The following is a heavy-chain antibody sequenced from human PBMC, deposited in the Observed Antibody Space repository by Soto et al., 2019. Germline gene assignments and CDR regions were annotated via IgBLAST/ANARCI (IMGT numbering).Heavy chain of an antibody. CDR3: SRWDGYGDY. J-gene: IGHJ4*02. CDR1: GFSVSSYS. D-gene: IGHD3-16*01. Sequence: DVQLLQSGGGLVQPGGSLRVSCAASGFSVSSYSMTWVRQAPGKGLEYVSGISVGGDRKFYAESVKGRFTVSRDNSKNILYLQMDSLRVDDTVIYNCSRWDGYGDYWGQGTLVTVSS. CDR2: ISVGGDRK. V-gene: IGHV3-23*01.